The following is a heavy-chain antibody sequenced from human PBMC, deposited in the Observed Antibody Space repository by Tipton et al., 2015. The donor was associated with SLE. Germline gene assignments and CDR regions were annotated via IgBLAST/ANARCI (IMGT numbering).Heavy chain of an antibody. CDR3: ARVVWTYYDSSGYYYFDY. Sequence: TLSLTCTVSGGSISSGSYYWSWIRQPAGKGLEWIGRIYTSGSTNYNPSLKSRVTMSVDTSKNQFSLKLSSVTAADTAVYYCARVVWTYYDSSGYYYFDYWGQGTLVTVSS. CDR2: IYTSGST. D-gene: IGHD3-22*01. V-gene: IGHV4-61*02. CDR1: GGSISSGSYY. J-gene: IGHJ4*02.